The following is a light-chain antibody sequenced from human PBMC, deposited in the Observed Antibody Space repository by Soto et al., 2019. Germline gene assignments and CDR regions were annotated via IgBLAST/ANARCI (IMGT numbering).Light chain of an antibody. CDR1: QSPSSN. CDR2: GAS. Sequence: EIVLTQSPGTLSLSPGERATLSCRASQSPSSNLAWYQQKPGQAPRLLIYGASIRATGIPDRFSGSGSGTDFTLTISRLEPEDFAVYYCQHYGSSRTFGQGTKVEVK. CDR3: QHYGSSRT. V-gene: IGKV3-20*01. J-gene: IGKJ1*01.